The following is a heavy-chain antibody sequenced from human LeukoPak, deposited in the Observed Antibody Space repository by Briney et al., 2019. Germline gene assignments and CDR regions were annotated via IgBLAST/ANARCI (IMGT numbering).Heavy chain of an antibody. D-gene: IGHD3-9*01. J-gene: IGHJ4*02. CDR2: INPSGGST. CDR1: GYTFTSYY. CDR3: ARNREYYDILTGSRPHPLYDSGFDY. Sequence: GASVKVSCKASGYTFTSYYMHWVRQAPGQGLEWMGIINPSGGSTSYAQKFQGRVTMTRDMSTSTVYMELSSLRSEDTAVCYCARNREYYDILTGSRPHPLYDSGFDYWGQGTLVTVSS. V-gene: IGHV1-46*01.